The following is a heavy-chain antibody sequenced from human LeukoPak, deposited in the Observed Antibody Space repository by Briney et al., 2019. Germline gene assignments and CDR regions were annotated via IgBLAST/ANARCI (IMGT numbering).Heavy chain of an antibody. V-gene: IGHV3-74*01. D-gene: IGHD3-22*01. Sequence: PGGSLRLSCAASGFTFSSYWMHWVRQAPGKGLVWVSRIDSDGNITSYADSVKGRFTISRDNAKNTLYLQMNSLRAEDTAVYYCARISYDSSGHYDYWGQGTLVTVSS. CDR3: ARISYDSSGHYDY. CDR1: GFTFSSYW. J-gene: IGHJ4*02. CDR2: IDSDGNIT.